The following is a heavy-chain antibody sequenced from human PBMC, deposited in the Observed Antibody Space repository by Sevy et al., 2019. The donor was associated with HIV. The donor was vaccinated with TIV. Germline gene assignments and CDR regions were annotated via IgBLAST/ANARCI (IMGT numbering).Heavy chain of an antibody. V-gene: IGHV4-39*01. CDR2: IYYSGST. CDR1: GGSISSSSYY. CDR3: ARRGRGGSSLGYFDY. Sequence: SETLSLTCTVSGGSISSSSYYWGWIRQPPGKGLEWIGSIYYSGSTYYNPSLMSRVTISVDTSKNQFSLNLSSVTAADTAVYYCARRGRGGSSLGYFDYWGQGTLVTVSS. D-gene: IGHD6-6*01. J-gene: IGHJ4*02.